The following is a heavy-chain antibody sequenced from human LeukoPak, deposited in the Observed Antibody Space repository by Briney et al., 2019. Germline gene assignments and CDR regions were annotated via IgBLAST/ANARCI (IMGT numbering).Heavy chain of an antibody. CDR3: ARVLLWFGELWAFDI. CDR1: GYTFTSYG. J-gene: IGHJ3*02. V-gene: IGHV1-18*01. D-gene: IGHD3-10*01. CDR2: ISAYNGNT. Sequence: ASVKVSCKASGYTFTSYGISWVRQAPGQGLEWMGWISAYNGNTDYAQKLQGRVTMTTDTSTSTAYMELRSLRSDDTAVYYCARVLLWFGELWAFDIWGQGTMVTVSS.